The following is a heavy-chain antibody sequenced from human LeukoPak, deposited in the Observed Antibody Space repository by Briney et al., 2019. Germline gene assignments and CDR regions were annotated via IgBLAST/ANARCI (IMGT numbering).Heavy chain of an antibody. CDR1: GFTFSDYY. D-gene: IGHD3-22*01. J-gene: IGHJ4*02. CDR2: ISYDGNDK. Sequence: PGGSLRLSCAASGFTFSDYYMSWLRQAPGKGLEWVAVISYDGNDKYYGNSVKGRFTISKDNSKNTVYLQMNNLRAEDTAVYFCVKDSSGYYKNWGQGILVTVSS. V-gene: IGHV3-30*18. CDR3: VKDSSGYYKN.